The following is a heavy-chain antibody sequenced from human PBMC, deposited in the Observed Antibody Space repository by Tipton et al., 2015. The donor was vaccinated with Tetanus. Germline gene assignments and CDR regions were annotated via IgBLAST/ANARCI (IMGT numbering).Heavy chain of an antibody. V-gene: IGHV4-39*01. CDR3: ARRSYCSSSRCFDAFDL. D-gene: IGHD2-2*01. CDR1: GGSISTRNYF. Sequence: TLSLTCTVSGGSISTRNYFWGWIRQAPGKGLEWIGNIYYSGSTDYNPSLKSRVAISVDTSKNQFSLKLSSVTAADTAVYYCARRSYCSSSRCFDAFDLWGQGTMVTVSS. J-gene: IGHJ3*01. CDR2: IYYSGST.